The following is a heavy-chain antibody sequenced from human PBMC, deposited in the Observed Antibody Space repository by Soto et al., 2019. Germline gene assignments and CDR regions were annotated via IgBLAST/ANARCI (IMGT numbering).Heavy chain of an antibody. V-gene: IGHV1-18*01. CDR2: VSGYNGNT. CDR3: LGDLRAKVFF. CDR1: GYTFTSHG. J-gene: IGHJ4*02. Sequence: QVQLVQSGAAVKKPGASVKFSCKSSGYTFTSHGIRGVRQAPGQGLEWMGWVSGYNGNTNYAQKFQGRVTMTKDTSTTTAYMELRSMTSDCRAVYYCLGDLRAKVFFWGQRTLVTVSS.